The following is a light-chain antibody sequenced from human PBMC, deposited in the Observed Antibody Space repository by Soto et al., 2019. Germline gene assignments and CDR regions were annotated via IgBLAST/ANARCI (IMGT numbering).Light chain of an antibody. CDR1: QSVSVNS. Sequence: EIVLTQSPGTLSLSPGERATLSCRASQSVSVNSLAWYQQKGGQAPRLLIYAASTRATGVPDRFSGSGSGTEFTLTISRLEPEDFAVYYCQQYGSSSWTFGQGTKVDIK. V-gene: IGKV3-20*01. CDR2: AAS. J-gene: IGKJ1*01. CDR3: QQYGSSSWT.